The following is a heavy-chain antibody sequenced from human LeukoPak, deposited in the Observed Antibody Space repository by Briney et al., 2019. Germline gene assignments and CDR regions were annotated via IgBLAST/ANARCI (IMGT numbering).Heavy chain of an antibody. V-gene: IGHV6-1*01. Sequence: SQTLSLICAISGDSVSSNSAAWNWIRQSPSRGLEWLGRTYYRSKWYNDYAVSVKSRITINPDTSKNQFSLQLNSVTPEDTAVYYCARVLGSVAGGYYYYYMDVWGKGTTVTVSS. CDR1: GDSVSSNSAA. CDR2: TYYRSKWYN. CDR3: ARVLGSVAGGYYYYYMDV. J-gene: IGHJ6*03. D-gene: IGHD6-19*01.